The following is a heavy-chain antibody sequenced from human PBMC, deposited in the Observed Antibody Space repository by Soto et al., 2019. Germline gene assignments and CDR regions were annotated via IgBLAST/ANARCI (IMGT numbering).Heavy chain of an antibody. CDR2: IYYSGST. J-gene: IGHJ4*02. D-gene: IGHD2-15*01. CDR1: DGSISSYY. Sequence: SGTVSLTCIVSDGSISSYYWSWIRQPPGKGLEWIGYIYYSGSTNYNPSLKSRVTISVDTSKNQFSLKLSSVTAADTAVYYCARVYCSGGSCYSHFDYWGQGTLVTVSS. CDR3: ARVYCSGGSCYSHFDY. V-gene: IGHV4-59*01.